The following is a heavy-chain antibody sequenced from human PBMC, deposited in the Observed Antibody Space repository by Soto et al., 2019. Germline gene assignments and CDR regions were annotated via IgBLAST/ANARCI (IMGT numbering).Heavy chain of an antibody. CDR3: AREVISPTVADGFDI. CDR1: GGSIRNDNYF. CDR2: ILYTGSA. J-gene: IGHJ3*02. V-gene: IGHV4-31*03. D-gene: IGHD2-21*01. Sequence: QVQLQESGPGLLKPSQTLSLTCTVSGGSIRNDNYFWGWVRQLPGKGLEWIGYILYTGSASYNTSFIGRVTLLVDTTKNQFSMNLKSVTAADTATYCWAREVISPTVADGFDIWGQGTTVTVSS.